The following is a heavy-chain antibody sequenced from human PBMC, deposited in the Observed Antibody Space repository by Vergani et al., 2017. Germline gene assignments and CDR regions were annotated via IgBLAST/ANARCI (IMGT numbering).Heavy chain of an antibody. J-gene: IGHJ4*02. CDR1: GGSLSSYY. V-gene: IGHV4-59*12. Sequence: QVQLQESGPGLVKPSETLSLTCTVSGGSLSSYYWSWIRQPPGKGLEWIGYIYYSGSTNYNPSRKSRVTISVDTSKNQFSLKLSSVTAADTAVYYCARLVVVAATSRFDYWGQGTLVTVSS. CDR2: IYYSGST. CDR3: ARLVVVAATSRFDY. D-gene: IGHD2-15*01.